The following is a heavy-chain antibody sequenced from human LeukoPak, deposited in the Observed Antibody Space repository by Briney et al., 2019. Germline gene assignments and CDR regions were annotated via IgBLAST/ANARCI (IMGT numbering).Heavy chain of an antibody. CDR3: ARVGYSGSAYYYYMDV. D-gene: IGHD1-26*01. Sequence: ASVKVSCNASGGTFSSYAISWVRQAPGQGLEWMGGIIPIFGTANYAQKFQGRVTITADESTSTAYMELSSLRSEDTAVYYCARVGYSGSAYYYYMDVWGKGTTVTVSS. V-gene: IGHV1-69*13. CDR2: IIPIFGTA. J-gene: IGHJ6*03. CDR1: GGTFSSYA.